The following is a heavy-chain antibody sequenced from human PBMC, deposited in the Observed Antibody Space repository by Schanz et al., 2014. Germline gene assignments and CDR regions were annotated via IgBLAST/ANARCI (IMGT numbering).Heavy chain of an antibody. CDR1: GFTFSTYY. CDR2: IKEDGSEK. D-gene: IGHD2-21*01. CDR3: AKSKSQLPLFDY. Sequence: EVQLVESGGGLVKPGGSLRLSCAASGFTFSTYYMNWVRQAPGKGLEWVANIKEDGSEKYYVDSVKGRFTISRDSSKNTLYLQMNSLRADDTAVYYCAKSKSQLPLFDYWGQGTLVTVSS. V-gene: IGHV3-7*03. J-gene: IGHJ4*02.